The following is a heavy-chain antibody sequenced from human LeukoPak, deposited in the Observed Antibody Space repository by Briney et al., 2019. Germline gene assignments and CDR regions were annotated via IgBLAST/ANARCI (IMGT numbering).Heavy chain of an antibody. Sequence: SVKVSCKASGGTFSSYVISWVRQAPGQGLEWMGGIIPIFGTANYAQKFQGRVTITADESTSTAYMELSSLRSEDTAVYYCASGLGFCSGSDCTNLVKDYYYGMNVWGQGTRSPSL. V-gene: IGHV1-69*13. CDR2: IIPIFGTA. D-gene: IGHD2-15*01. J-gene: IGHJ6*02. CDR3: ASGLGFCSGSDCTNLVKDYYYGMNV. CDR1: GGTFSSYV.